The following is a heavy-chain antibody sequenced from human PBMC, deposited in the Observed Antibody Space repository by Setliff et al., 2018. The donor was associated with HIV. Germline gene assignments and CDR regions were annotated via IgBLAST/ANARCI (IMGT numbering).Heavy chain of an antibody. D-gene: IGHD3-22*01. CDR3: AKGSGFYDY. CDR2: IYPGGTT. CDR1: GFTVSDNY. J-gene: IGHJ4*02. Sequence: GGSLRLSCAISGFTVSDNYMTWVRQTPGEGLEWVSLIYPGGTTYYADSVKGRFTISRDSSENTLYLQMDSLRVEDTAVYYCAKGSGFYDYWGQGTLVTVSS. V-gene: IGHV3-53*01.